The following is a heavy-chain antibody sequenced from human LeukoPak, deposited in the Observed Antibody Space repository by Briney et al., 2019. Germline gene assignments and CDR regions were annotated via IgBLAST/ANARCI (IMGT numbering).Heavy chain of an antibody. J-gene: IGHJ6*02. V-gene: IGHV1-2*02. CDR1: GYTFTDYY. Sequence: ASVKVSFRASGYTFTDYYMHWVRQAPGQGLEWMGWLNPNTLVTNYAQHFQGRVSMTWDTSISTGYMDLKSLTSDDTAVYYCARKDGGRDGMDVWGQGTTVTVSS. CDR2: LNPNTLVT. CDR3: ARKDGGRDGMDV. D-gene: IGHD2-15*01.